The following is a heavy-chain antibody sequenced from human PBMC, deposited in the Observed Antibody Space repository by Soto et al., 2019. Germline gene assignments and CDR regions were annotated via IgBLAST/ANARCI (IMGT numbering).Heavy chain of an antibody. Sequence: AESLTISCHASGYTFSAFWLTWVLQMPGKGLESTATIDPRDSYCNYSLSFQGHVTISADKSIGSAYLHWSTLEASDTAIYYCARPSTGFCTKTTCPHYFGMDVWGQGTTVTVSS. CDR2: IDPRDSYC. CDR3: ARPSTGFCTKTTCPHYFGMDV. J-gene: IGHJ6*01. V-gene: IGHV5-10-1*01. D-gene: IGHD2-8*01. CDR1: GYTFSAFW.